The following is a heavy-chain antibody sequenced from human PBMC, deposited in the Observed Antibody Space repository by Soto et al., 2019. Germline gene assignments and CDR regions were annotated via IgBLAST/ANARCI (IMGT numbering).Heavy chain of an antibody. CDR1: GFTFSSYW. CDR3: VRTSVVVAAATREDY. J-gene: IGHJ4*02. V-gene: IGHV3-74*01. CDR2: INSDGSST. Sequence: EVQLVESGGGLVQPGGSLRLSCAASGFTFSSYWMHWVRQAPGKGLLWVSRINSDGSSTSYADSVKGRFTISSDNATNTLYMQRNSLRAEDTAVYYCVRTSVVVAAATREDYWCQGTLATVSS. D-gene: IGHD2-15*01.